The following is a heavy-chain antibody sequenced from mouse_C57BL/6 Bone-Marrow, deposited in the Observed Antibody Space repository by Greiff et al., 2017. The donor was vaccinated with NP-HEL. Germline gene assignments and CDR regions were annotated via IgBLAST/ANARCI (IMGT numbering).Heavy chain of an antibody. Sequence: VQLQQSGPELVKPGASVKISCKASGYTFTDYYMNWVKQSHGKSLEWIGDINPNNGGTSYNQKFKGKATLTVDKSSSTAYMELRSLTSEDSAVYYCASGSSYVGAMDYWGQGTSVTVSS. CDR1: GYTFTDYY. D-gene: IGHD1-1*01. CDR3: ASGSSYVGAMDY. CDR2: INPNNGGT. V-gene: IGHV1-26*01. J-gene: IGHJ4*01.